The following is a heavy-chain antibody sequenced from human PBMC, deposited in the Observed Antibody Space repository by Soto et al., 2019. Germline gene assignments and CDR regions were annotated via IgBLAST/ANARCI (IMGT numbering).Heavy chain of an antibody. CDR2: ISGGGGTT. Sequence: SGFTVSTYGMHWVRQAPGKGLEWVAAISGGGGTTFYGDSVEGRFTMSRDNSKNTLFLQMNSLRAEDTAVYYCARGPRAPPPHDYGMDVWGQGTTVTVSS. V-gene: IGHV3-23*01. J-gene: IGHJ6*02. CDR1: GFTVSTYG. CDR3: ARGPRAPPPHDYGMDV.